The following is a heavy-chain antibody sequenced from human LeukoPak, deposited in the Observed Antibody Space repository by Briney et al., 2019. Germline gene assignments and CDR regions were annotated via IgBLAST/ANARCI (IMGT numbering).Heavy chain of an antibody. V-gene: IGHV3-21*01. CDR1: GFTFSSYS. D-gene: IGHD3-3*01. CDR2: ISSSSSYI. CDR3: ARDLYFDFWSGTGFD. J-gene: IGHJ4*02. Sequence: GGSLRLSCAASGFTFSSYSMNWVRQAPGKGLEWVSSISSSSSYIYYADSVKGRFTISRVNAKNSLYLQMNSLRAEDTAVYYCARDLYFDFWSGTGFDWGQGTLVTVSS.